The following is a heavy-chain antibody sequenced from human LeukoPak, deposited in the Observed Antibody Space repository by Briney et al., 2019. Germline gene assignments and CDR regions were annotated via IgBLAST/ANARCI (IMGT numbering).Heavy chain of an antibody. Sequence: PSETLSLTCAVSGVSISSGGYSWSWIRQPPGKGLEWIGYIYHSGSTYYNPSLKSRVTISVDRSKNQFSLKLSSVTAADTAVYYCARGVRGGVPAHSPSKYYFDYWGQGTLVTVSS. D-gene: IGHD2-8*02. J-gene: IGHJ4*02. CDR1: GVSISSGGYS. CDR2: IYHSGST. CDR3: ARGVRGGVPAHSPSKYYFDY. V-gene: IGHV4-30-2*01.